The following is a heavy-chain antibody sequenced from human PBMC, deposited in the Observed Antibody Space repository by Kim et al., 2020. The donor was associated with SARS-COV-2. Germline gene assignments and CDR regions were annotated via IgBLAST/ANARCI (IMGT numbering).Heavy chain of an antibody. Sequence: SETLSLTCTVSGGSISSYYWSWIRQPPGKGLEWIGYIYYSGSTNYNPSLKSRVTISVDTSKNQFSLKLSSVTAADTAVYYCARHCWIDYGGNLCPFDYWGRGTLVTVSS. J-gene: IGHJ4*02. V-gene: IGHV4-59*08. CDR2: IYYSGST. CDR1: GGSISSYY. D-gene: IGHD4-17*01. CDR3: ARHCWIDYGGNLCPFDY.